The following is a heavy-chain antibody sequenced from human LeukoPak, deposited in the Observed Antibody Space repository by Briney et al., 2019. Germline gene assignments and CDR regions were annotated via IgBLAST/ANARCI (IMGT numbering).Heavy chain of an antibody. D-gene: IGHD6-13*01. J-gene: IGHJ4*02. V-gene: IGHV3-9*01. CDR2: ISWNSSNI. Sequence: GGSLRLSCAASGFTFSSYWMHWVRQAPGKGLEWVSGISWNSSNIDYAGSVRGRFTISRDNAKNSLYVQMNSLRPEDTALYYCAKEGARLGTAVSGPFDYWGQGTLVTVSS. CDR1: GFTFSSYW. CDR3: AKEGARLGTAVSGPFDY.